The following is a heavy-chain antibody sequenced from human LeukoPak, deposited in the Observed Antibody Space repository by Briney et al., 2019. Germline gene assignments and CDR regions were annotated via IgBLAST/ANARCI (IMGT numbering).Heavy chain of an antibody. J-gene: IGHJ4*02. CDR3: ARSSSKWEPMAY. D-gene: IGHD1-26*01. Sequence: PGGALILSCAASGFTFSSYVLNWVRQAPGKGLEWVSYYSRSNRTLYYAESVKGRFTIPSDNAKHSVSRQMNSLRDEDTAVYYCARSSSKWEPMAYWGQGTLVTVSS. CDR2: YSRSNRTL. V-gene: IGHV3-48*02. CDR1: GFTFSSYV.